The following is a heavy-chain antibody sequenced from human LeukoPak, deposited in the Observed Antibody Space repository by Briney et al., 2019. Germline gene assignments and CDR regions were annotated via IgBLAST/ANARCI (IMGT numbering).Heavy chain of an antibody. D-gene: IGHD2-2*01. CDR3: AKDSSRGVVPAATDY. CDR2: ISGSGGST. J-gene: IGHJ4*02. Sequence: YAMXWXRQAPGKGLEWGSAISGSGGSTYYADSVKGRFTISGDNSKNTLYLQMNSLRAEDTAVYYCAKDSSRGVVPAATDYWGQGTLVIVSS. CDR1: YA. V-gene: IGHV3-23*01.